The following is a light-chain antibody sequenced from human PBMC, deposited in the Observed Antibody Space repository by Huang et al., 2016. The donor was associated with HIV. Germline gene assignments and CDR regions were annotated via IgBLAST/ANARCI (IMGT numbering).Light chain of an antibody. J-gene: IGKJ1*01. CDR3: HQYNDWPPWT. V-gene: IGKV3-15*01. CDR2: GAS. CDR1: KNIGTN. Sequence: EIVMTQSPATLSVSPGVRGILLCRASKNIGTNVAWYQQKPGQGPSLLIFGASTRATGSAARFTGGGSETEFTLTINSVQSEDVAMYYCHQYNDWPPWTFGQGTRVEI.